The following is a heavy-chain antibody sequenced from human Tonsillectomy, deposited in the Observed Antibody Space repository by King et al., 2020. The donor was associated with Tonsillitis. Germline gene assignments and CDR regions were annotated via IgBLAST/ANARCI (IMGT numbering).Heavy chain of an antibody. CDR1: GFTFSYYS. CDR3: ARGGGYEPYRSPDY. Sequence: VQLVESGGGLVKPGGSLRLSCAASGFTFSYYSMNWVRQAPGKGLEWVSSISTSGSYIYYADSVKGRFTISRDNAENSLYLQMNSLRAEDTAVYYCARGGGYEPYRSPDYWGQGTLVTVSS. V-gene: IGHV3-21*01. CDR2: ISTSGSYI. D-gene: IGHD5-12*01. J-gene: IGHJ4*02.